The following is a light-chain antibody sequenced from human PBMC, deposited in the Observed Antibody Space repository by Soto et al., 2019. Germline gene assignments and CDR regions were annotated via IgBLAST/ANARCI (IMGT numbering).Light chain of an antibody. V-gene: IGKV3-11*01. Sequence: EIVLTQSPATLSLSPGQRATLSCRASQSVGSFLAWYQQKPGQAPRLLIYDASNRATGIPARFSGSGSGTDFTLTISSLEPEDFAVYYCQQRNGFTFGPGTKVDNK. CDR1: QSVGSF. CDR2: DAS. J-gene: IGKJ3*01. CDR3: QQRNGFT.